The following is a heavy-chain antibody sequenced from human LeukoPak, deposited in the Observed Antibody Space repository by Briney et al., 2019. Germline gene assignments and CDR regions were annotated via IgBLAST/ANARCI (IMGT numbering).Heavy chain of an antibody. CDR2: IKQDGSEK. J-gene: IGHJ6*03. D-gene: IGHD2/OR15-2a*01. Sequence: GGSLRLSCAASGFTFSSYWMSWVRQAPGKGLEWVANIKQDGSEKYYVDSVKGRFTISRDNAKNSLYLQMNSLRAEDTAVYYCARDPAFFNYYYMDVWGKGTTATVSS. V-gene: IGHV3-7*01. CDR1: GFTFSSYW. CDR3: ARDPAFFNYYYMDV.